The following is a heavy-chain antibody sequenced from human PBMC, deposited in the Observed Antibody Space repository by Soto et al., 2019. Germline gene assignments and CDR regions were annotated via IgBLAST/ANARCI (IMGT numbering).Heavy chain of an antibody. CDR3: AKVTFGVGWTLDI. CDR1: GFNFGDYT. CDR2: ISGGGGNS. Sequence: QLLESGGGLVQPGGSRRLSCAASGFNFGDYTMTWVRQAPGKGLVWISTISGGGGNSYYADVVNGRFTITRDNSKNTLYLQMYSRKGEDTALYFCAKVTFGVGWTLDIWGQGTLVTVSS. D-gene: IGHD6-19*01. V-gene: IGHV3-23*01. J-gene: IGHJ4*02.